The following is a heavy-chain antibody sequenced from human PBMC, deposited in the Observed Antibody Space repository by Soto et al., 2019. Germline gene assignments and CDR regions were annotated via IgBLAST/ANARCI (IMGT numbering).Heavy chain of an antibody. D-gene: IGHD3-3*01. J-gene: IGHJ5*02. CDR1: GGSFSGYY. CDR2: IDHSGYT. V-gene: IGHV4-34*01. CDR3: ARVRDWFDP. Sequence: PSETLSLTCAVYGGSFSGYYWNWIRQPPGKGLEWVGEIDHSGYTNYNPSLKSRVTISVDTSKNQFSLRLTSVTAADTAVYYCARVRDWFDPWCQGTLVT.